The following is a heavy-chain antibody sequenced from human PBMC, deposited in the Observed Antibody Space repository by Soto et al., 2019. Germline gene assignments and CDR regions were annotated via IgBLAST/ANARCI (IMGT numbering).Heavy chain of an antibody. CDR1: GGSISSGGYY. Sequence: QVQLQESGPGLVKPSQTLSLTCTVSGGSISSGGYYLSWIRQHPGKGLEWIGYIYYSGSPYYNPALESRVTISVATSKNQFSLQLSSVTAADTAVYYCARSIDPWGPGTLVNVS. J-gene: IGHJ5*02. CDR3: ARSIDP. CDR2: IYYSGSP. V-gene: IGHV4-31*03.